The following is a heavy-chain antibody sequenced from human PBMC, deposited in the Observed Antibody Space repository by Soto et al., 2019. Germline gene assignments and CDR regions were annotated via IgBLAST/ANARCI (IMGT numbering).Heavy chain of an antibody. Sequence: GASVKVSCKASGYTFTSYGMHWVRQAPGQRLEWMGWINAGNGNTKYSQKFQGRVTITRDTSASTAYMELSSLRSEDTAVYYCARDPSYYGMDVWGQGTTVTVSS. CDR3: ARDPSYYGMDV. J-gene: IGHJ6*02. V-gene: IGHV1-3*01. CDR1: GYTFTSYG. CDR2: INAGNGNT.